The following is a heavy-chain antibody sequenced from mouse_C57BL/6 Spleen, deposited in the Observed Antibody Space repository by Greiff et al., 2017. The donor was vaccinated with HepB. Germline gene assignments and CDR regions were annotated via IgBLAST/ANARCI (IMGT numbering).Heavy chain of an antibody. Sequence: LMESGGGLVKPGGSLKLSCAASGFTFSDYGMHWVRQAPEKGLEWVAYISSGSSTIYYADTVKGRFTISRDNAKNTLFRQMTSLRSEETAMYYCARLQTGLYYYAMDYWGQGTSVTVSS. CDR1: GFTFSDYG. CDR2: ISSGSSTI. V-gene: IGHV5-17*01. D-gene: IGHD4-1*01. CDR3: ARLQTGLYYYAMDY. J-gene: IGHJ4*01.